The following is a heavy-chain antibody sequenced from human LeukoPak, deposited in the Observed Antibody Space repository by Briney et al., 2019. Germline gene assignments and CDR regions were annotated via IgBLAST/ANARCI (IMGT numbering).Heavy chain of an antibody. V-gene: IGHV3-64*02. CDR3: ARGIVTAGAFDY. J-gene: IGHJ4*02. Sequence: PGGSLRLSCAASGFTLSSYAMHWVRQAPGKGLEFVSIISNNGGSTYYADSVKGRFTISRDISKNTLYLQMGSLRPEDMALYYCARGIVTAGAFDYWGQGTLVTVSS. CDR1: GFTLSSYA. D-gene: IGHD1-1*01. CDR2: ISNNGGST.